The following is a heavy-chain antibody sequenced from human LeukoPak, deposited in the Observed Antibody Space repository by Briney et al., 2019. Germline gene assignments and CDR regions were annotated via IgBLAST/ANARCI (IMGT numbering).Heavy chain of an antibody. CDR1: GFTFSSYA. CDR3: AKDLNRLLEWLYYMDV. D-gene: IGHD3-3*01. V-gene: IGHV3-23*01. Sequence: GGSLRLSCAASGFTFSSYAMSWVRQAPGKGLEWVSAISGSGGSTYYADSVKGRFTISRDNSKNTLYLQMNSLRAEDTAVYYCAKDLNRLLEWLYYMDVWGKGTTVTVSS. CDR2: ISGSGGST. J-gene: IGHJ6*03.